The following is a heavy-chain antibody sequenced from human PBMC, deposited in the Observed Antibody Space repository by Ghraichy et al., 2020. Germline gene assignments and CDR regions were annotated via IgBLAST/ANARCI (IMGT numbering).Heavy chain of an antibody. CDR3: ARESRLLWFGELNMGLSN. CDR1: GYTFTSYA. Sequence: ASVKVSCKASGYTFTSYAMNWVRQAPGQGLEWMGWINTNTGNPTYAQGFTGRFVFSLDTSVSTAYLQISSLKAEDTAVYYCARESRLLWFGELNMGLSNWGQGTLVTVSS. J-gene: IGHJ4*02. D-gene: IGHD3-10*01. V-gene: IGHV7-4-1*02. CDR2: INTNTGNP.